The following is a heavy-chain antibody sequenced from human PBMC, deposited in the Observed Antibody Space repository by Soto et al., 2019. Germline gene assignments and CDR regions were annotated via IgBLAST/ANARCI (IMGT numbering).Heavy chain of an antibody. D-gene: IGHD2-15*01. CDR1: GGTFSSYA. CDR2: IIPIFGTA. Sequence: QVQLVQSGAEVKKPGSSVKVSCKASGGTFSSYAISWVRQAPGQGLEWMGGIIPIFGTANYEQKFQGRVTITADEXXSTAYLELSRLRSEDTAVYYCARGSRYCSGGSCYFLPGIDYWGQGTLVTVSS. CDR3: ARGSRYCSGGSCYFLPGIDY. J-gene: IGHJ4*02. V-gene: IGHV1-69*12.